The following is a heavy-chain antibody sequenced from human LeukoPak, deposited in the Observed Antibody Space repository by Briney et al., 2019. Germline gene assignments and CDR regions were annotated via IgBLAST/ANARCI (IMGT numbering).Heavy chain of an antibody. Sequence: GGSLRLSCAASGFTFSSYGTHWVRQAPGKGLEWVAVIWNDGSYEYYGDPVKGRFTISRDNSKNTLYLQMNNLRADDTAVYFCAKPTRGSGSFLIDYWGQGTLVTVSS. V-gene: IGHV3-33*03. D-gene: IGHD1-26*01. CDR2: IWNDGSYE. J-gene: IGHJ4*02. CDR1: GFTFSSYG. CDR3: AKPTRGSGSFLIDY.